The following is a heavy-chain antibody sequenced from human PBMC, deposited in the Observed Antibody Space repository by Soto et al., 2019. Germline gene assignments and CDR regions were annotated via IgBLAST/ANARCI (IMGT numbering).Heavy chain of an antibody. V-gene: IGHV4-59*01. J-gene: IGHJ6*02. CDR2: IYYSGST. CDR3: ARVYYDILTGSNYYYYYGMDV. CDR1: GGSISSYY. Sequence: PSETLSLTCTVSGGSISSYYWSWIRQPPGKGLEWIGYIYYSGSTNYNPSLKSRVTISVDTSKNQFSLKLSSVTAADTAVYYCARVYYDILTGSNYYYYYGMDVWGQGTTVTVS. D-gene: IGHD3-9*01.